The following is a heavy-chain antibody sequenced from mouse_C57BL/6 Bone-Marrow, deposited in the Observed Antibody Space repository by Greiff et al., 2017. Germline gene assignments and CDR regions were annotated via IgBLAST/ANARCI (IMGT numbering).Heavy chain of an antibody. CDR2: INPSDGST. CDR3: ERTLCDNGIAY. J-gene: IGHJ3*01. D-gene: IGHD1-1*01. Sequence: QVHVKQSDAELVKPGASVKISCKVSGYTFTGHTIHWMKQRPEQSLEWIGYINPSDGSTTYNEKFKGKATLTADKSSSTAYMQLNDLTSEDSAVYFCERTLCDNGIAYWGQGTLVTVSA. V-gene: IGHV1-78*01. CDR1: GYTFTGHT.